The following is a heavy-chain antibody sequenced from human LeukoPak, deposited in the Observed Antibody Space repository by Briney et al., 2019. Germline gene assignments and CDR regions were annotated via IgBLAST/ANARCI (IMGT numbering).Heavy chain of an antibody. CDR3: ATSPGLGYSSSLTGVDY. V-gene: IGHV3-21*01. D-gene: IGHD6-6*01. CDR1: GFSFSDAW. CDR2: ISSSSGYV. Sequence: GGSLRLSCAASGFSFSDAWMSWVRQIPGKGLEWVSSISSSSGYVYYADSVKGRFTISRDNAKNSLCLQMNSLRAENTAVYYCATSPGLGYSSSLTGVDYWGQGTLVTVSS. J-gene: IGHJ4*02.